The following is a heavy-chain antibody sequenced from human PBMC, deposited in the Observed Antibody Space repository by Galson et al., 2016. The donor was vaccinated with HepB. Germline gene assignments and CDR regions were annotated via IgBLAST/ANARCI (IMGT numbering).Heavy chain of an antibody. V-gene: IGHV2-70*01. J-gene: IGHJ6*02. D-gene: IGHD3/OR15-3a*01. Sequence: PALVKPTQTLTLTCTFSGFSLSTSGMCVSWIRQPPGKALEWLALIDWDDDKYYSTSLKTRLTISKDTSKNQVGLTMTNVDPVDTATYYCARGTVDYYYGMDVWGQGTTVTVSS. CDR1: GFSLSTSGMC. CDR2: IDWDDDK. CDR3: ARGTVDYYYGMDV.